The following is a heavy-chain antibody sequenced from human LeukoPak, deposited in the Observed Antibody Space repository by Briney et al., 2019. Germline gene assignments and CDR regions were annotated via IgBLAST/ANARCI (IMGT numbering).Heavy chain of an antibody. D-gene: IGHD2-2*01. CDR3: ARDRGYCSSTSCYVYYYYGMDV. V-gene: IGHV1-2*04. Sequence: ASVKVSCKASGYTFTGYYMHWVRQAPGQGLEWMGWINPNSGGTNYAQKFQGWVPMTRDTSISTAYMELSRLRSDDTAVYYCARDRGYCSSTSCYVYYYYGMDVWGQGTTVTVSS. CDR1: GYTFTGYY. CDR2: INPNSGGT. J-gene: IGHJ6*02.